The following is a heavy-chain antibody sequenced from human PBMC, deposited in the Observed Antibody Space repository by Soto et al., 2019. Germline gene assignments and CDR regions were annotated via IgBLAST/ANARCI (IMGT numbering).Heavy chain of an antibody. CDR2: SYHSGSS. CDR1: GGSISSSNW. Sequence: QVQLQESGPGLVKPSGTLSLTCAVSGGSISSSNWWRWVRQPPGKGLECIGESYHSGSSNYNPSLKSRGTISVDQSKNQFSLKLSSVTAADTAVYYCEKEAVVEVPASIGSEHVQNTREDGFDPWGQGTLVTVSS. V-gene: IGHV4-4*02. D-gene: IGHD2-2*01. J-gene: IGHJ5*02. CDR3: EKEAVVEVPASIGSEHVQNTREDGFDP.